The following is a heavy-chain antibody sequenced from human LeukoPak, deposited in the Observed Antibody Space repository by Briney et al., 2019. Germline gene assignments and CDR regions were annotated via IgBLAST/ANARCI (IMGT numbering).Heavy chain of an antibody. CDR3: ANGALGYCSGGSCYYRDY. V-gene: IGHV4-39*01. CDR1: GGSISSSRDY. Sequence: PSETLSLTCTVSGGSISSSRDYWAWLRQPPGKGLEWIANIYYSGSTYYSPSPKSRVTISVDTSKNQFSLKLSSVTAADTAVYYCANGALGYCSGGSCYYRDYWGQGTLVTVSS. D-gene: IGHD2-15*01. J-gene: IGHJ4*02. CDR2: IYYSGST.